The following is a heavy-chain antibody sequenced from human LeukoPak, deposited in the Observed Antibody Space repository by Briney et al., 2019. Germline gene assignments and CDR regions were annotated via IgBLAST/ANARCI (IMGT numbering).Heavy chain of an antibody. D-gene: IGHD3-3*01. V-gene: IGHV3-30*02. Sequence: GGSLRLSCAASGFTFSSYGMHWVRQAPGKGLECVAFIRYDGSNKYYADSVKGRFTISRDNSKNTLYLQMNSLRAEDTAVYYCAKDAKRCLEWLFRNWFDPWGQGTLVTVSS. CDR3: AKDAKRCLEWLFRNWFDP. CDR1: GFTFSSYG. J-gene: IGHJ5*02. CDR2: IRYDGSNK.